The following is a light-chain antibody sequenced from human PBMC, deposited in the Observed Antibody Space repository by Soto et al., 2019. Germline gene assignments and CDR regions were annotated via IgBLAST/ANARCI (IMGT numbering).Light chain of an antibody. CDR3: QVWDSSSDHYV. CDR2: EDS. J-gene: IGLJ1*01. CDR1: NIGSKS. V-gene: IGLV3-21*02. Sequence: SYELTQPPSASVAPGQTARITYGGNNIGSKSVHWYQQKAGQAPVLVVYEDSDRPSGIPERFSGSNSGNTATLTISRVEAGDEADYYCQVWDSSSDHYVFGIGTKVTVL.